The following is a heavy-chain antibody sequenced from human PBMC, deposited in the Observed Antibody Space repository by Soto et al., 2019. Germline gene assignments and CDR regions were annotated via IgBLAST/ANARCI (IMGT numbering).Heavy chain of an antibody. D-gene: IGHD6-19*01. Sequence: SETLSLTCAVSGYSISSGYYWGWIRQPPGKGLEWIGSIYHSGSTYYNPSLKSRVTISVDTSKTQFSLRLKSMTAADTALYYCARESAGGWSGSGFDIWGQGTMVTVSS. CDR3: ARESAGGWSGSGFDI. CDR1: GYSISSGYY. CDR2: IYHSGST. V-gene: IGHV4-38-2*02. J-gene: IGHJ3*02.